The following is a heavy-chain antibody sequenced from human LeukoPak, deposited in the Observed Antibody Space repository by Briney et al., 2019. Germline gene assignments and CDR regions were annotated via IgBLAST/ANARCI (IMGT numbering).Heavy chain of an antibody. V-gene: IGHV3-7*04. D-gene: IGHD1-7*01. CDR2: IEEDGSDK. CDR1: GFTFSSYW. Sequence: GGSLRLSCAASGFTFSSYWMSWIRQAPGKGLEWVANIEEDGSDKNYVDSVRGRFTISRDNAKTALYLQMNSLRAEDTAAYYCGREVPGGTTSLDCWGQGTVVTVSP. CDR3: GREVPGGTTSLDC. J-gene: IGHJ4*02.